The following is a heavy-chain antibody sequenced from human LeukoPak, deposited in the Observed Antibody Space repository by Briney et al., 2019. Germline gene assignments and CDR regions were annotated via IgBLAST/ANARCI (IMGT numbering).Heavy chain of an antibody. D-gene: IGHD5-18*01. Sequence: PGGSLRLSCAASGFTFSSYWMSWVRQAPGKGLEWVANIKQDGSEKYYVDSVKGRFTISRDNSKNTLYLQMNSLRAEDTAVYYCAKDHSYGQYYFDYWGQGTLVTVSS. CDR1: GFTFSSYW. J-gene: IGHJ4*02. V-gene: IGHV3-7*01. CDR2: IKQDGSEK. CDR3: AKDHSYGQYYFDY.